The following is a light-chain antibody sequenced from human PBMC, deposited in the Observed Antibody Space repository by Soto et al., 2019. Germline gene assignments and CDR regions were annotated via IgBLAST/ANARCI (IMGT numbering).Light chain of an antibody. CDR3: QHYNNYPLT. J-gene: IGKJ4*01. Sequence: DIQMTQSPSSLSASVGDRVTITCRASQGIGKHLAWFQQKPGEAPKSLLYAASSLQTGVPSKFSGSGSGTDFTLPISSLQPEDSATYYCQHYNNYPLTVGGGTKVEIK. CDR1: QGIGKH. CDR2: AAS. V-gene: IGKV1-16*02.